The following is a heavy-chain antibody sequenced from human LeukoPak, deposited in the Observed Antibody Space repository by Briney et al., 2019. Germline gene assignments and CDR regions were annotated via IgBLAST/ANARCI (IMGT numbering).Heavy chain of an antibody. J-gene: IGHJ6*03. V-gene: IGHV3-13*01. Sequence: GGSLKLSCAASGFTFSSFDMHWVRQPTGQGLEWVSTIGTASDTYYPGSVEGRFTLSRDNAKNSLYLQMNSLTAGDTAVYYCARGPPRGKYYYMDVWGKGTTVTVSS. CDR2: IGTASDT. D-gene: IGHD1-1*01. CDR1: GFTFSSFD. CDR3: ARGPPRGKYYYMDV.